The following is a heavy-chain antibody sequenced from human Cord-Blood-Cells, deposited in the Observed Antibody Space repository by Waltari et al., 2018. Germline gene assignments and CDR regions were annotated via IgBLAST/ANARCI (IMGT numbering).Heavy chain of an antibody. CDR2: TYYRSKWYN. Sequence: QVQLQQSGPGLVKPSQTLSLTCAISGDSVSSNSAAWNWIRQSPSRGLEWLGRTYYRSKWYNEYAVSVKSRITINPDTSKNQFSLQLNSVTPEDTAVYYCAREDPRGYSYGWSNWFDPWGQGTLVTVSS. J-gene: IGHJ5*02. CDR3: AREDPRGYSYGWSNWFDP. D-gene: IGHD5-18*01. CDR1: GDSVSSNSAA. V-gene: IGHV6-1*01.